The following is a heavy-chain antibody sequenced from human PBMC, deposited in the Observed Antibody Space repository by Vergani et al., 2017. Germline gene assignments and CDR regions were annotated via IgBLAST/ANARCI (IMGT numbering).Heavy chain of an antibody. D-gene: IGHD2-8*01. CDR3: AGDCTSGGCPDNYGMDV. CDR2: IGSSGPYI. J-gene: IGHJ6*02. Sequence: EVQLLESGGGLVQPGGSLRLPCAASGFTFSDFSMSGARQAPGKGLEWVAFIGSSGPYINYADSVKGRFIISRDNTNNSLFLQLRSLRAEDAAVYYCAGDCTSGGCPDNYGMDVWGQGATVTVSS. V-gene: IGHV3-21*06. CDR1: GFTFSDFS.